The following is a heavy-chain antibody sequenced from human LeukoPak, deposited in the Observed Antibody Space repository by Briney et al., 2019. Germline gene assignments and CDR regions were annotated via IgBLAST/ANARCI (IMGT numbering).Heavy chain of an antibody. J-gene: IGHJ4*02. V-gene: IGHV3-7*01. CDR1: GFTFSNFW. D-gene: IGHD3-16*01. CDR2: IKQDGSQK. CDR3: AREGGMAIFDY. Sequence: GGSLRLSCAASGFTFSNFWMSWVRQAPGKGLEWVANIKQDGSQKYYVDSVKGRFTISRDNAKNSLYLQMNSLRAEDTALYYCAREGGMAIFDYWGQGTLVTVSS.